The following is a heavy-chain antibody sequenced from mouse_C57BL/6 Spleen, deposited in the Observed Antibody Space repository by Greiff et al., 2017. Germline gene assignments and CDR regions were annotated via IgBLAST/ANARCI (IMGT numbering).Heavy chain of an antibody. J-gene: IGHJ3*01. V-gene: IGHV2-9*01. CDR3: AKRAGDSSGYAWFAY. D-gene: IGHD3-2*02. Sequence: VMLVESGPGLVAPSQSLSITCTVSGFSLTSYGVDWVRQPPGKGLEWLGAIWGGGSTNYNPALMSRLSISKDNSKSQVFLKMNSLQTDDTAMYYCAKRAGDSSGYAWFAYWGQGTLVTVSA. CDR1: GFSLTSYG. CDR2: IWGGGST.